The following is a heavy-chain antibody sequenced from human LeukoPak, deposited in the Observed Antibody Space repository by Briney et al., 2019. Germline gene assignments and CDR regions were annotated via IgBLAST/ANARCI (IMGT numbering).Heavy chain of an antibody. Sequence: KPSETLSLTCTVSRGSISDYYWSWIRQPPGEGLEWVGDIYYSGSTNYNPSLKSRVTISLDTSKNQFSLNLNSVTAADTAVYYCATELQVGSTGYYFDFWGQGTLVTVSS. J-gene: IGHJ4*02. CDR1: RGSISDYY. CDR3: ATELQVGSTGYYFDF. D-gene: IGHD2-2*01. V-gene: IGHV4-59*01. CDR2: IYYSGST.